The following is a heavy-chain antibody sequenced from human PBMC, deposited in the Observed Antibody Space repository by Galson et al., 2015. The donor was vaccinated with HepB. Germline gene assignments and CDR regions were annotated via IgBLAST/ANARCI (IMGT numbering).Heavy chain of an antibody. Sequence: SLRLSCAASGFPFSNYAMHWVRQTPGKGLEWMTVILHDAHNRYYADSVEGRFTVSRDNSKNTVYLHMNSLRPEDTALYYCVKGGGYSALRGRGGFDSWGQGALVTVSS. CDR2: ILHDAHNR. D-gene: IGHD5-12*01. V-gene: IGHV3-30*04. CDR3: VKGGGYSALRGRGGFDS. J-gene: IGHJ4*02. CDR1: GFPFSNYA.